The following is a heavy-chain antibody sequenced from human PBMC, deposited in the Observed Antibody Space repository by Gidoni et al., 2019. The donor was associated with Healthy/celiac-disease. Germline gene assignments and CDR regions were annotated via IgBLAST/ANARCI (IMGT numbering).Heavy chain of an antibody. CDR1: GGSVSSGSYY. V-gene: IGHV4-61*01. CDR2: IYYSGST. Sequence: QVQLQESGPGLVKPSETLSLTCTVSGGSVSSGSYYWSWIRQPPGKGLEWIGYIYYSGSTNYNPSLKSRVTISVDTSKNQFSLKLSSVTAADTAVYYCAREPFPLSDYYYGMDVWGQGTTVTVAS. J-gene: IGHJ6*02. CDR3: AREPFPLSDYYYGMDV.